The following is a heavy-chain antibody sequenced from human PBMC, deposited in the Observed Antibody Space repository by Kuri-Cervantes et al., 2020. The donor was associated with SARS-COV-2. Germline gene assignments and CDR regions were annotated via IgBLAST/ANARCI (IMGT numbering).Heavy chain of an antibody. V-gene: IGHV3-30*18. D-gene: IGHD3-9*01. Sequence: GGSLRPSCAASGFTFSSYGMHWVRQAPGKGLEWVAVISYDGSNKYYADSVKGRFTISRDNSKNTLYLQMNSLRAEDTAVYYCAKDVGYFGGMDVWGQGTTVTVSS. CDR2: ISYDGSNK. J-gene: IGHJ6*02. CDR1: GFTFSSYG. CDR3: AKDVGYFGGMDV.